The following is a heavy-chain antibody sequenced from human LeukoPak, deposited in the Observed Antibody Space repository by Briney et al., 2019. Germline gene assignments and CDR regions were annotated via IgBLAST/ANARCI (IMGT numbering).Heavy chain of an antibody. J-gene: IGHJ5*02. Sequence: ASVKVSCKASGGTFSSYAISWVRQAPGQGLEWMGWISAYNGNTNYAQKLQGRVTMTTDTSTSTAYMELRSLRSDDTAVYYCARDQVVATITWFDPWGQGTLVTVSS. D-gene: IGHD5-12*01. CDR1: GGTFSSYA. CDR3: ARDQVVATITWFDP. V-gene: IGHV1-18*01. CDR2: ISAYNGNT.